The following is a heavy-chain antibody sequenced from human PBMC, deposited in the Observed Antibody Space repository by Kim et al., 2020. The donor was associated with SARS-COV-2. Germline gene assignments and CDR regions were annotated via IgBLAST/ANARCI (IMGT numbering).Heavy chain of an antibody. D-gene: IGHD2-21*02. Sequence: SETLSLTCTVSGGSISSGGYYWSWIRQHPGKGLEWIGYIYYSGSTYYNPSLKSRGTISVDTSKNQFSLKLSSVTAADTAVYYCARESMVTAIPDYWGQGTLVTVSS. CDR2: IYYSGST. CDR1: GGSISSGGYY. J-gene: IGHJ4*02. CDR3: ARESMVTAIPDY. V-gene: IGHV4-31*03.